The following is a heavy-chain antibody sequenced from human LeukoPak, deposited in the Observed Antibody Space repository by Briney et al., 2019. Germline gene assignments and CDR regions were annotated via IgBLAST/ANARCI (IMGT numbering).Heavy chain of an antibody. J-gene: IGHJ4*02. CDR3: ARALYTSSRIFDY. Sequence: SQTLSLTCTVSGGSISSGSYYWGWIRQPPGKGLELIGTIYYSGSTYYNPSLKSRATISVDTSKNQFSLKVISVTAADTAVYYCARALYTSSRIFDYWGQGTLITVSS. V-gene: IGHV4-39*01. D-gene: IGHD6-13*01. CDR1: GGSISSGSYY. CDR2: IYYSGST.